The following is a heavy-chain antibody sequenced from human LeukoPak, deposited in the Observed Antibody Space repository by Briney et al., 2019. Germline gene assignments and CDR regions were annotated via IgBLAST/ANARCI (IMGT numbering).Heavy chain of an antibody. J-gene: IGHJ4*02. D-gene: IGHD3-3*01. Sequence: GGSLRLSCAASGFIFTNYFMSWVRQAPGKGLEWVASIKHDGREKYYVDSVRGRFTISRDNTMNSLYLQMSSLRAEDTAVYYCATDRGWRTSGYYLYYFEYWGQGTLVTFSS. CDR1: GFIFTNYF. CDR3: ATDRGWRTSGYYLYYFEY. V-gene: IGHV3-7*01. CDR2: IKHDGREK.